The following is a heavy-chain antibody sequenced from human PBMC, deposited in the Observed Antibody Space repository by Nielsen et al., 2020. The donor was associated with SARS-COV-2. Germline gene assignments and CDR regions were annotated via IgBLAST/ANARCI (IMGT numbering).Heavy chain of an antibody. J-gene: IGHJ4*02. Sequence: GESLKISCAASGFTFSSYWMSWVRQAPGKGLEWVANIKQDGSEKYYVDSVKGRFTISRDNAKNSLYLQMNSLRAEDTAVYYCARSRRLLEYWGQGTLVTVSS. D-gene: IGHD6-25*01. CDR2: IKQDGSEK. CDR3: ARSRRLLEY. V-gene: IGHV3-7*03. CDR1: GFTFSSYW.